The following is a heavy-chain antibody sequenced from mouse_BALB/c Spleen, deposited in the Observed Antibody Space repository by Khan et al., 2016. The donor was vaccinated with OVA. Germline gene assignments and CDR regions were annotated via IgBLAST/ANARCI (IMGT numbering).Heavy chain of an antibody. D-gene: IGHD2-14*01. CDR3: AREGAYYRSDGWFSY. V-gene: IGHV1-4*01. CDR1: GYTFTTYT. CDR2: INPSNGYT. J-gene: IGHJ3*01. Sequence: QVQLKQSGAELARPGASVKMSCKASGYTFTTYTMHWVKQRPGQGLEWIGYINPSNGYTNYNQKFKDKSTLTADNSSSTAYMQLSSLTSDYSAVYYCAREGAYYRSDGWFSYWGQGTLVTVSA.